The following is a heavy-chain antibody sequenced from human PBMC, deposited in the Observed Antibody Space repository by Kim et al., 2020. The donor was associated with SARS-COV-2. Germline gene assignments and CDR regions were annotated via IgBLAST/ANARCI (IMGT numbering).Heavy chain of an antibody. J-gene: IGHJ6*02. D-gene: IGHD3-3*01. V-gene: IGHV4-61*01. CDR3: ARVPGAAIFGVVIVRGGMDV. CDR2: IYYSGST. CDR1: GGSVSSGSYY. Sequence: SETLSLTCTVSGGSVSSGSYYWSWIRQPPGKGLEWIWYIYYSGSTNYNPSLKSRLTISVVTSKNQFSLKLSSVTAADTAVYYCARVPGAAIFGVVIVRGGMDVWGQETTVTVSS.